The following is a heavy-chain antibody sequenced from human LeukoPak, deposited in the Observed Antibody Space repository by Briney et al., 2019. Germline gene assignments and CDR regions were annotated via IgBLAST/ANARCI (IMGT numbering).Heavy chain of an antibody. CDR3: ARDYYGDY. V-gene: IGHV3-48*01. CDR1: GFTFSTYS. J-gene: IGHJ4*02. D-gene: IGHD3-22*01. CDR2: ISSGGSTI. Sequence: PGGSLRLSCAASGFTFSTYSMSWVRQAPGKGLEWVSYISSGGSTIYYADSVKGRFTISRDNAKNSLYLQMNSLRAEDTAVYYCARDYYGDYWGQGTLVTVSP.